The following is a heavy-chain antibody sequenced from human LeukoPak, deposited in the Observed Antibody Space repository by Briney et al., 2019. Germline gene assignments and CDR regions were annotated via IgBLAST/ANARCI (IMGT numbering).Heavy chain of an antibody. CDR3: ARTGNTVTIDY. D-gene: IGHD4-11*01. Sequence: SETLSLTCAVYGGSFSGYYWSWIRQPPGKGLEWIGEINHSGSTNYNPSLKSRVTISVDTSKNQFSLKLSSVTAADTAVYYCARTGNTVTIDYWGQGILVTVSS. CDR2: INHSGST. V-gene: IGHV4-34*01. CDR1: GGSFSGYY. J-gene: IGHJ4*02.